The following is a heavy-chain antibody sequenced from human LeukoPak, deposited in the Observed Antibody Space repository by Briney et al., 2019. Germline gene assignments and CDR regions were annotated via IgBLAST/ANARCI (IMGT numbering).Heavy chain of an antibody. V-gene: IGHV4-34*01. CDR2: INHSGST. CDR3: ARRGDLGGSGSYHRGYYYYYMDV. Sequence: SETLSLTCAVYGGSFSGYYWSWIRQPPGKGLEWIGEINHSGSTNYNPSLKSRVTISVDTSKNQFSLKLSSVTAADTAVYYCARRGDLGGSGSYHRGYYYYYMDVWGKGTTVTVSS. D-gene: IGHD3-10*01. J-gene: IGHJ6*03. CDR1: GGSFSGYY.